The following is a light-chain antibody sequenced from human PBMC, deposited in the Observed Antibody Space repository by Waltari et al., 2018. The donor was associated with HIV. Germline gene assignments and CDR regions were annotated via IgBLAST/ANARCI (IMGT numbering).Light chain of an antibody. Sequence: QSALTPPPSASGSPGQSVPIPSTGTSTHAGGYHYVSWYQQHPGKAPKLMIYEVSKRPSGVPDRFSGSGSGNTASLTVSGLQAEDEADYYCSSYTGSDNLVFGGGTKLTVL. CDR1: STHAGGYHY. CDR2: EVS. J-gene: IGLJ2*01. V-gene: IGLV2-8*01. CDR3: SSYTGSDNLV.